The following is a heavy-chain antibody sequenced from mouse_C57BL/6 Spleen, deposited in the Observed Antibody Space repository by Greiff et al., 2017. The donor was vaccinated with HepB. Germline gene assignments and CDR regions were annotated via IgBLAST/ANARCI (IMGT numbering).Heavy chain of an antibody. CDR1: GYTFTSYW. Sequence: VQLQQPGAELVKPGASVKLSCKASGYTFTSYWMHWVKQRPGQGLEWIGMIHPNSGSTNYNEKFKSKATLTVDKSSSTAYMQLSSLTSEDSAVYYCARLDNWFAYWGQGTLVTVSA. V-gene: IGHV1-64*01. CDR2: IHPNSGST. CDR3: ARLDNWFAY. J-gene: IGHJ3*01.